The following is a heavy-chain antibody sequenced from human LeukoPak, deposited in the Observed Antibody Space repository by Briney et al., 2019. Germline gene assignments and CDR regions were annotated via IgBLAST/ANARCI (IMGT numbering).Heavy chain of an antibody. CDR3: ARGGGTMVRGLITPFDY. D-gene: IGHD3-10*01. CDR2: IYHTGSP. CDR1: GDSISNSHW. Sequence: SETLSLTCAVSGDSISNSHWWSWVRQSPGKGLEWIGEIYHTGSPHQHPSLKSRVSLSVDTSKNQFSLKLNSVTAADTAVYYCARGGGTMVRGLITPFDYWGQGTLVTVSS. J-gene: IGHJ4*02. V-gene: IGHV4-4*02.